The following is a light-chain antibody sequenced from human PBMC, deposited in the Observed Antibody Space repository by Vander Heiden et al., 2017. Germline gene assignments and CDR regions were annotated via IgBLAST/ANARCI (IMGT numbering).Light chain of an antibody. V-gene: IGKV3-20*01. CDR2: GAS. CDR3: NQYGSSPLT. CDR1: QSVTANY. J-gene: IGKJ4*01. Sequence: EKVLTQSPGTLSLSPGERATLSCRASQSVTANYFAWFQQKPGQAPRLLIDGASYRATGIPDRFSGSGSGTDFILTIDRLEAEDSAVYYCNQYGSSPLTFGGGTKVEIK.